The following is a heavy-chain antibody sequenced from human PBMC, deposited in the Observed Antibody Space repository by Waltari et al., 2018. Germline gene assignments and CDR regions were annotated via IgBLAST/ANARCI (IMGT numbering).Heavy chain of an antibody. D-gene: IGHD2-2*02. CDR3: ARDQVVVPAAIDY. V-gene: IGHV3-21*01. Sequence: EVQLVESGGGLVKPGGSLRLSCAASGFTFSSYSMNWVRQAPGKGLEWFSSISSSSSYIYYADSVKGRFTISRDNAKNSLYLQMNSLRAEDTAVYYCARDQVVVPAAIDYWGQGTLVTVSS. CDR1: GFTFSSYS. J-gene: IGHJ4*02. CDR2: ISSSSSYI.